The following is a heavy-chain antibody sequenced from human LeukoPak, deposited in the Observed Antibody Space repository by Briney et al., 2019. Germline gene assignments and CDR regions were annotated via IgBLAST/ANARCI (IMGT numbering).Heavy chain of an antibody. CDR2: IDRDGFPT. J-gene: IGHJ4*02. D-gene: IGHD3-3*01. CDR3: AASRWSGALDF. V-gene: IGHV3-74*01. Sequence: GGSLRLSCATSGFIFRDYWMLWVRQAPGKGLIWVSRIDRDGFPTIYADSVKGRFTVSRNNARNTLYLQMNNLRDDDSAVYYCAASRWSGALDFWGKGSLVSVSS. CDR1: GFIFRDYW.